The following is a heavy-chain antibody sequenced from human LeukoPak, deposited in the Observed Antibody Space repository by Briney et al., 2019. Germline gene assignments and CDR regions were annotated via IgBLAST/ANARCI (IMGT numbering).Heavy chain of an antibody. CDR3: ARGIRSPRYDY. D-gene: IGHD1-1*01. J-gene: IGHJ4*02. CDR2: IYYSGST. Sequence: PGGSLRLSCAASGFTFSDYYMSWIRQAPGKGLEWIGSIYYSGSTYYNPSLKSRVTISVDTSKNQFSLKLSSVTAADTAVYYCARGIRSPRYDYWGQGTLVTVSS. V-gene: IGHV4-34*01. CDR1: GFTFSDYY.